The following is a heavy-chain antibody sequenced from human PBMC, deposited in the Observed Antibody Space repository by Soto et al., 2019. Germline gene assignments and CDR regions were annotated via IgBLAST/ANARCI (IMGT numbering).Heavy chain of an antibody. CDR2: INPNSGGT. D-gene: IGHD3-9*01. CDR1: GYTFSGYY. J-gene: IGHJ4*02. CDR3: ARGGRYFDWSYYFDY. V-gene: IGHV1-2*02. Sequence: QEQLVQSGAEVKKPGASVKVSCKASGYTFSGYYIHWLRQAPGQGLEWMGWINPNSGGTNYAQKFQGRVTITADESTSTAYMELSSLRSEDTAVYYCARGGRYFDWSYYFDYWGQGTLVTVSS.